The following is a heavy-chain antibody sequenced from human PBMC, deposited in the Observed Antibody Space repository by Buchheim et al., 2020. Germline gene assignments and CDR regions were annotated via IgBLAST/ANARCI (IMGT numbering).Heavy chain of an antibody. D-gene: IGHD5-24*01. V-gene: IGHV3-7*01. J-gene: IGHJ2*01. CDR1: GFTFSSYW. Sequence: EVQLVESGGGLVQPGGSLRLSCAASGFTFSSYWMTWVRQAPGKGLEWVANIKHDGSEKYYVDSVKGRFTISRDNAENSLYLLYESMRVVDTAVYYGACCRNEVATGRFDLWGRGTL. CDR2: IKHDGSEK. CDR3: ACCRNEVATGRFDL.